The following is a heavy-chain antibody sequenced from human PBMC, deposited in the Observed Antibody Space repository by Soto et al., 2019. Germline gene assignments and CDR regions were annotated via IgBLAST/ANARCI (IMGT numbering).Heavy chain of an antibody. J-gene: IGHJ5*02. CDR2: IYHSGRT. V-gene: IGHV4-31*03. Sequence: QVQLQESGPGLVKPSQTLALSCTVSGDSISPGGYYWNWIRQHPRKGLEWIGYIYHSGRTNYNPSLKRRVTISVATSKNQLSVELTNVPAADTAVYYCVRDEAGAYGLGWFGTWGQGILVTVSS. CDR3: VRDEAGAYGLGWFGT. D-gene: IGHD2-21*01. CDR1: GDSISPGGYY.